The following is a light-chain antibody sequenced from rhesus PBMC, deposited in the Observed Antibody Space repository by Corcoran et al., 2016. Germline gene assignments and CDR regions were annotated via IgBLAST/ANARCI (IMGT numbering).Light chain of an antibody. CDR3: LHHTTYPLS. J-gene: IGKJ4*01. CDR2: DGS. V-gene: IGKV1-28*02. Sequence: DIQMTQSPSSLSASVGDTVTITCRASQDIRRFVNWFQEKPGKVPKLLIYDGSSLQSGVPSRFSGSGSGTDFSLTIRSLQPEDFATYYCLHHTTYPLSFGGGTRVEIQ. CDR1: QDIRRF.